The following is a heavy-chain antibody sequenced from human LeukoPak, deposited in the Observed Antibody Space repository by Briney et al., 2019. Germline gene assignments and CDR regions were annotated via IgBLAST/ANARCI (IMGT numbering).Heavy chain of an antibody. CDR1: GGSFSGYY. J-gene: IGHJ4*02. Sequence: PSETLSLTCAVYGGSFSGYYRSWIRQSPGKGLEWIGEISHNGKSNYNPSLKSRVTISVDTSRNQFSLRLTSVTAADTGVYYCVLGRWEPTGSYWGQGTLVTLAS. CDR3: VLGRWEPTGSY. CDR2: ISHNGKS. V-gene: IGHV4-34*01. D-gene: IGHD1-26*01.